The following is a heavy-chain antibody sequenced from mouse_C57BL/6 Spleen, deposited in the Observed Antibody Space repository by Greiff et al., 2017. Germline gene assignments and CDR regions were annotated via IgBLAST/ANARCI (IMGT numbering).Heavy chain of an antibody. Sequence: QVQLQQPGTELVKPGASVKLSCKASGYTFTSYWMHWVKQRPGQGLEWIGNINPSNGGTNYNEKLKSKATLAVDKASSTAYMQRSRLTSEDSAVYYCARVEYYGSSYRSAMDYWGKGTSVTVSS. CDR1: GYTFTSYW. D-gene: IGHD1-1*01. CDR3: ARVEYYGSSYRSAMDY. J-gene: IGHJ4*01. V-gene: IGHV1-53*01. CDR2: INPSNGGT.